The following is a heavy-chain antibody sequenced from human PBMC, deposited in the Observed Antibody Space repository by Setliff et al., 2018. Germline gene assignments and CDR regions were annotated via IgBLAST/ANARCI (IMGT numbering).Heavy chain of an antibody. V-gene: IGHV1-46*01. Sequence: ASVKVSCKASGYTFTSYYMHWVRQAPGQGLEWMGIINPSGGSTSYAQKFQGRVTMTRDTSTSTVYMELSSLRSEDTAVYYCASLGLAAAREDYYYGMDVWGQGTTVTVSS. CDR3: ASLGLAAAREDYYYGMDV. D-gene: IGHD6-13*01. CDR2: INPSGGST. J-gene: IGHJ6*02. CDR1: GYTFTSYY.